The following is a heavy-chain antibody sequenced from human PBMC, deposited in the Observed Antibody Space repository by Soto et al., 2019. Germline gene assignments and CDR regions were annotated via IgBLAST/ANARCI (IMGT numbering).Heavy chain of an antibody. Sequence: XGSLRLSCAASGVTFSSYAMSWVRQAPGKGLEWVSAISGSGGSTYYADSVKGRFTISRDNSKNTLYLQMNSLRAEDTAVYHCAAAITGYDYYYGMDAWGQGPTVTVSS. CDR3: AAAITGYDYYYGMDA. CDR1: GVTFSSYA. J-gene: IGHJ6*02. D-gene: IGHD3-9*01. V-gene: IGHV3-23*01. CDR2: ISGSGGST.